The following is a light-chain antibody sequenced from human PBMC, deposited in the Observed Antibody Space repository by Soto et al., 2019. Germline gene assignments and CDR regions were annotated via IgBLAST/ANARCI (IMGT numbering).Light chain of an antibody. CDR1: QSISSY. CDR2: AAS. CDR3: QQYNNWPV. V-gene: IGKV1-39*02. J-gene: IGKJ1*01. Sequence: TQSPCNGSGSIGDRVTIPCRASQSISSYLNWYQRRSGKAPKLLIYAASTLQTGVPSRFSGSGSGTEFTLTISSLQSEDFAVYYCQQYNNWPVFGQGTKVDI.